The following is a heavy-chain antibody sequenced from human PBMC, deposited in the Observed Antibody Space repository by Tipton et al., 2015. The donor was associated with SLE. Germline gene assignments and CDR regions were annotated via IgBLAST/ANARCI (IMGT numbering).Heavy chain of an antibody. V-gene: IGHV4-38-2*02. CDR3: AREMLPRTGWFDP. CDR2: IYHSGST. D-gene: IGHD1/OR15-1a*01. Sequence: TLSLTCAVSGFSISSGYYWGWIRQPPGKGLEWIGTIYHSGSTYYNPSLKSRLTISVDTSKNQFFLKLSSVTAADTAVYYCAREMLPRTGWFDPWGQGTLVTISS. CDR1: GFSISSGYY. J-gene: IGHJ5*02.